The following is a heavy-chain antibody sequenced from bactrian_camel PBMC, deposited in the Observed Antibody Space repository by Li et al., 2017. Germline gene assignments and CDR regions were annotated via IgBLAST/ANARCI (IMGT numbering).Heavy chain of an antibody. J-gene: IGHJ4*01. Sequence: QGQLVESGGGSVQTGGSLKLSCVASGEGVYKSACMGWFRQGPGQKREGVAGIESDGSTSYADSVKGRFTVSQDSAKNILYLLMNGLKPEDTAVHYCVREAFDQGGAYEPLLFVDWGQGTQVTVS. D-gene: IGHD7*01. CDR2: IESDGST. V-gene: IGHV3S53*01. CDR1: GEGVYKSAC. CDR3: VREAFDQGGAYEPLLFVD.